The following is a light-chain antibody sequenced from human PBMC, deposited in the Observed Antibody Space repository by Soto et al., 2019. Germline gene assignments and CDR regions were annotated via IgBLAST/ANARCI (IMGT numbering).Light chain of an antibody. V-gene: IGKV3-20*01. CDR3: QQFSSTPSWT. CDR1: QSVSSSY. J-gene: IGKJ1*01. Sequence: EIVLTQSPGTLSLSPGERATLSCRAIQSVSSSYLAWYQQKPGQAPRLLIYGASSRATGIPDRFSGSGSGTDFTLTISRMEPEDFAVYYCQQFSSTPSWTFGQGTKVDI. CDR2: GAS.